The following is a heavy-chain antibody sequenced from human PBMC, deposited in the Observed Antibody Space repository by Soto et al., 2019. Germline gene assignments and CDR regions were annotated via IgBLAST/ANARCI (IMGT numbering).Heavy chain of an antibody. CDR3: AREGASEFHNWTVGGLSALDI. CDR2: IIPIFGTA. V-gene: IGHV1-69*01. Sequence: QVQLVQSGAEVKKPGSSVKVSCKASGGTFSSYAISWVRQAPGQGLEWMGGIIPIFGTANYAQKFQGRVTITADESTSTATLGLGSLRSKATAVYYWAREGASEFHNWTVGGLSALDIWGKGKMSPVPS. J-gene: IGHJ3*02. CDR1: GGTFSSYA. D-gene: IGHD1-1*01.